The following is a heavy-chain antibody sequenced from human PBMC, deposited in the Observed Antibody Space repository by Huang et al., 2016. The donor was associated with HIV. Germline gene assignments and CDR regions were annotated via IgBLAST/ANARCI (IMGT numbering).Heavy chain of an antibody. CDR1: GGSVSSRNYY. J-gene: IGHJ5*02. CDR3: ARQGGDCTSISCYLSWFDP. D-gene: IGHD2-2*01. CDR2: IHQSGTV. V-gene: IGHV4-39*01. Sequence: QLQLQESGPGLVKPSQNLSLTCTVFGGSVSSRNYYWAWIRQTPGKGLEWIGSIHQSGTVYYNRALKSRVSMIVDKSKNQFSLEVTSATAADSAIYYCARQGGDCTSISCYLSWFDPWGQGTLVTVSS.